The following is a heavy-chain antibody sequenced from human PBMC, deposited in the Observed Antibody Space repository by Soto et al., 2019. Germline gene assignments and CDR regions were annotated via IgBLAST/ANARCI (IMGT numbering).Heavy chain of an antibody. Sequence: TLSLTCTVSGGSVSAGSYYWSWIRQPPGKGLEWIGFIYYTGTTNYNPSLKSRVTISVDTSKNQFSLKLSSVAAADTAVYYCARGLYSSSWYGGYYFDYWGQGTLVTVSS. CDR2: IYYTGTT. CDR1: GGSVSAGSYY. CDR3: ARGLYSSSWYGGYYFDY. V-gene: IGHV4-61*01. J-gene: IGHJ4*02. D-gene: IGHD6-13*01.